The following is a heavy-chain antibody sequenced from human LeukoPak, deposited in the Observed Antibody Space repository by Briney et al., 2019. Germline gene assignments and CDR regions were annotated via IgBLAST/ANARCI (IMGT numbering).Heavy chain of an antibody. V-gene: IGHV3-64*02. J-gene: IGHJ4*02. CDR2: ISSNGGST. Sequence: GRSLRLSCAASGFTFSSYAMHWVRQAPGKGLEYVSAISSNGGSTYYADSVKGRFTISRDNSKNTLYLQMGSLRAEDMAVYYCARSPHDSSFYFDYWGQGTLVTVSS. CDR1: GFTFSSYA. D-gene: IGHD3-22*01. CDR3: ARSPHDSSFYFDY.